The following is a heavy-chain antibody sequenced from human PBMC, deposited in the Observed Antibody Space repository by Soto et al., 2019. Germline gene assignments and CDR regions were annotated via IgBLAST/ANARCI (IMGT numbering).Heavy chain of an antibody. J-gene: IGHJ4*02. CDR1: DDSSSNYK. Sequence: SETLSLTCTVSDDSSSNYKWSWIRQPPGRRLEWIGYIDSNGGTSYNPSLQSRVTISVDTSNNQFSLKLSSVTAADTAVYYCARGSYYYDSSGYYHYWGQGTLVTVSS. D-gene: IGHD3-22*01. CDR3: ARGSYYYDSSGYYHY. V-gene: IGHV4-59*08. CDR2: IDSNGGT.